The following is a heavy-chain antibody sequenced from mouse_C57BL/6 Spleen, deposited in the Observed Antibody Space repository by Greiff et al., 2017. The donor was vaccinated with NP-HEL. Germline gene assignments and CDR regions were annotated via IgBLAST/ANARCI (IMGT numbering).Heavy chain of an antibody. CDR1: GYSFTGYY. Sequence: EVQLQQSGPELVKPGASVKISCKASGYSFTGYYMNWVKQSPEKSLEWIGEINPSTGGTTYNQKFKAKATLTVDKSSSTAYMQLKSLTSEDSAVYYCARYYGRSHWYFDVWGTGTTVTVSS. CDR3: ARYYGRSHWYFDV. J-gene: IGHJ1*03. V-gene: IGHV1-42*01. D-gene: IGHD1-1*01. CDR2: INPSTGGT.